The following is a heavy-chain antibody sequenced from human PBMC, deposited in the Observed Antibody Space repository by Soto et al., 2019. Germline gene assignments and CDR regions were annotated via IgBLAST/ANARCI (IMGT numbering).Heavy chain of an antibody. CDR1: GFSLSTSGMC. CDR3: ARIPPSYGSGSYYFDY. CDR2: IDWDDDK. J-gene: IGHJ4*02. D-gene: IGHD3-10*01. Sequence: ESGPTLGNPTQTLTLTCTFSGFSLSTSGMCVSWIRQPPGKALEWLALIDWDDDKYYSTSLKTRLTISKDTSKNQVVLTMTNMDPVDTATYYCARIPPSYGSGSYYFDYWGQGTLVTVSS. V-gene: IGHV2-70*01.